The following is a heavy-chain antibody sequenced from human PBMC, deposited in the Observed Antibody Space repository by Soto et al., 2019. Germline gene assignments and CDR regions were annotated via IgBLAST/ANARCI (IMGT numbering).Heavy chain of an antibody. CDR1: GVTFSSET. CDR3: ATELGENPASPFDA. Sequence: SVKVSCKASGVTFSSETLGWVRQAPGQGLEWVGGIIPLFGTASYAQKFQGRVTITADDSTSTVYMELSSLRSDDTAVYFCATELGENPASPFDAWGQGTLVTVSS. CDR2: IIPLFGTA. J-gene: IGHJ4*02. V-gene: IGHV1-69*13. D-gene: IGHD3-10*01.